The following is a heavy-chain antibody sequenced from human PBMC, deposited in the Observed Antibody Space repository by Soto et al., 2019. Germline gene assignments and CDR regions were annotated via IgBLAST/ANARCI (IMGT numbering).Heavy chain of an antibody. Sequence: EVQLVESGGGLVKPGGSLRLSCAASGFTFSSYSMNWVRQAPGKGLEWVSSISSSSSYIYYADSVKGRFTISRDNAKNTRYLQMNNLRAEDTAVYYCAGASLFWEAAAEHDYWGQGTLVTVSS. CDR1: GFTFSSYS. J-gene: IGHJ4*02. CDR2: ISSSSSYI. CDR3: AGASLFWEAAAEHDY. D-gene: IGHD6-13*01. V-gene: IGHV3-21*01.